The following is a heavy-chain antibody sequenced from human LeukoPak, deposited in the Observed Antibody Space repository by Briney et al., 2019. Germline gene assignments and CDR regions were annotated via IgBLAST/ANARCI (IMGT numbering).Heavy chain of an antibody. CDR3: VRGSGSWFNYCYYTDG. CDR1: GGSISSYY. V-gene: IGHV4-4*07. CDR2: IDTSGNT. Sequence: SETLSLTCTVSGGSISSYYWSWIRQPAGEGQEWIGRIDTSGNTNYTPSLKSRVTMSVDTSKNQFSLKLSAVTAADTPVYYCVRGSGSWFNYCYYTDGWGKGTTVT. J-gene: IGHJ6*03. D-gene: IGHD6-13*01.